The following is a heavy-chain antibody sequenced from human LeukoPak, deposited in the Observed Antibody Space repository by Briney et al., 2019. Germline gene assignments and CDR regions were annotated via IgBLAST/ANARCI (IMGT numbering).Heavy chain of an antibody. CDR1: GFAFSSYW. J-gene: IGHJ4*02. V-gene: IGHV3-7*05. CDR2: IKQDGGET. CDR3: ARGAYASSLNY. Sequence: GGSLRLSCAASGFAFSSYWMAWVRQAPGRGLEWVASIKQDGGETYSVDSVKGRFTISRDNAKNSLYLQMNSLRAEDTAVYYCARGAYASSLNYWGQGTLVTVSS. D-gene: IGHD6-6*01.